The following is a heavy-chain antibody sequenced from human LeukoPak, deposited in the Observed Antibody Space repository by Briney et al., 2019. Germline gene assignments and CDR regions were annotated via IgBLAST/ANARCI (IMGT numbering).Heavy chain of an antibody. CDR2: IYNSGST. Sequence: PSQTLSLTCAVSGGSISSGGYSWSWIRQPPGKGLEWIGHIYNSGSTYYNPSLKSRVTISVDRSKNQFSLKLSSVTAADTAVYYCAYNGYIDYWGQGTLVTVSS. CDR3: AYNGYIDY. D-gene: IGHD6-13*01. J-gene: IGHJ4*02. CDR1: GGSISSGGYS. V-gene: IGHV4-30-2*01.